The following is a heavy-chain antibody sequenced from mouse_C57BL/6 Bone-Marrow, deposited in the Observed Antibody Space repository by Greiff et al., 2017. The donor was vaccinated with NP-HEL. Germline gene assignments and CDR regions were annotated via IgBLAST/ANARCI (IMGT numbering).Heavy chain of an antibody. CDR1: GFTFSDYG. CDR3: ARHDYEGGFDY. Sequence: EVHLVESGGGLVQPGGSLKLSCAASGFTFSDYGMAWVRQAPRKGPEWVAFISNLAYSIYYADTVTGRFTISRENAKNTLYLEMSSLRSEDTAMYYCARHDYEGGFDYWGQGTTLTVSS. V-gene: IGHV5-15*01. D-gene: IGHD2-4*01. CDR2: ISNLAYSI. J-gene: IGHJ2*01.